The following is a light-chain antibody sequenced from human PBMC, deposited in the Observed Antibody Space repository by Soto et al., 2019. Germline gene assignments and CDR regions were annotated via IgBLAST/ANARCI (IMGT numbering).Light chain of an antibody. J-gene: IGLJ1*01. V-gene: IGLV1-51*02. Sequence: QSVLTQPPSVSAAPGQKVTISCSGSSSNIGNNYVSWYQQLPGTAPKLLIYENNKRPSGTPDRFSGSKSGTSATLGITGLQTGDEADYYCGTWDSSLRALYVFGTGTKATVL. CDR2: ENN. CDR3: GTWDSSLRALYV. CDR1: SSNIGNNY.